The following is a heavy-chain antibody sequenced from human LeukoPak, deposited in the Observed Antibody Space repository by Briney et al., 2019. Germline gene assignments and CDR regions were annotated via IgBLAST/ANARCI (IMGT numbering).Heavy chain of an antibody. CDR2: IYYSGST. CDR3: ARDAEAASGFMDV. Sequence: SETLSLTCTVSGGPINSYYWSWIRLPPGKGLEWIGYIYYSGSTNYNPSLKSRVTISLDTSENQFSLELTSVTAADTAVYYCARDAEAASGFMDVWGKGTTVTVSS. D-gene: IGHD6-13*01. V-gene: IGHV4-59*01. CDR1: GGPINSYY. J-gene: IGHJ6*03.